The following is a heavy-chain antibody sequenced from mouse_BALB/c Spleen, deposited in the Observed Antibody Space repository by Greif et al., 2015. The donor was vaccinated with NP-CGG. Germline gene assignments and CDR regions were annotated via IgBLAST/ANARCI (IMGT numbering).Heavy chain of an antibody. V-gene: IGHV14-3*02. CDR2: IDPANGNT. J-gene: IGHJ2*01. CDR1: GFNIKDTY. CDR3: ARSRVFDY. Sequence: EVKLQESGAELVKPGASVKLSCTASGFNIKDTYMHWVKQRPERGLEWIGRIDPANGNTKYDPKFQGKATITADTSSNTAYLQLSSLTSEDTAVYYCARSRVFDYWGQGTTLTVPS.